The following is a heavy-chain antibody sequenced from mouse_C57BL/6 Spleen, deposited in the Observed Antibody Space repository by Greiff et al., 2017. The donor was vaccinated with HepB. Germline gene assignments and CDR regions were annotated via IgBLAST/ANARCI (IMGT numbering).Heavy chain of an antibody. Sequence: EVHLVESGPGLAKPSQTLSLTCSVTGYSITSDYWNWIRKFPGNKLEYMGYISYSGSTYYNPSLKSRISITRDTSKNQYYLQLNSVTTEDTATYYCARYKGSSHWGYAMDYWGQGTSVTVSS. CDR1: GYSITSDY. D-gene: IGHD1-1*01. V-gene: IGHV3-8*01. CDR2: ISYSGST. CDR3: ARYKGSSHWGYAMDY. J-gene: IGHJ4*01.